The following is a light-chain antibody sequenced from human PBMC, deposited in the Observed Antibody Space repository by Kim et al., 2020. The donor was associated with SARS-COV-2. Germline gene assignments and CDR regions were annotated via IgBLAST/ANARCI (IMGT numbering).Light chain of an antibody. CDR2: EVS. CDR3: SSYAGSNNLV. CDR1: SSDVGGYNY. V-gene: IGLV2-8*01. J-gene: IGLJ2*01. Sequence: GQSLRITCTGTSSDVGGYNYVSWYQQHPGKAPKLMIYEVSKRPSGVPDRFSGSKSGNTASLTVSGLQAEDEADYYCSSYAGSNNLVFGGGTQLTVL.